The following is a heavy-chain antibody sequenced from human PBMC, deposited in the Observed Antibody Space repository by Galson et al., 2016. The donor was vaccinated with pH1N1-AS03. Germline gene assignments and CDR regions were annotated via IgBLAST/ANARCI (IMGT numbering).Heavy chain of an antibody. D-gene: IGHD2/OR15-2a*01. CDR3: ARLWFYGPYYFDY. Sequence: SETLSLTCTVSGGSISNYYWTWIRQPPGKGLEWIGYIYYSGSTNYNPSLKSRVTISVDTSKNQFSLKLGSVTAADTAVYYCARLWFYGPYYFDYWGQGTLVTVSS. CDR2: IYYSGST. J-gene: IGHJ4*02. V-gene: IGHV4-59*01. CDR1: GGSISNYY.